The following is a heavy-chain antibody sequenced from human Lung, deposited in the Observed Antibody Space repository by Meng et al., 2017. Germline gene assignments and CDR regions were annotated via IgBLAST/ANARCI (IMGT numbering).Heavy chain of an antibody. CDR2: ISHSGST. J-gene: IGHJ4*02. V-gene: IGHV4-4*02. CDR1: GDSITRTQW. CDR3: ARETLRELGLFHY. D-gene: IGHD1-7*01. Sequence: QLRDSGPRLVQPSGTLSLACAVSGDSITRTQWWSWLRQTPGKGLEWIGEISHSGSTVYRPSLQGRVSISLDKSNNEFSLKLTSVTAADTAVYYCARETLRELGLFHYWGQGILVTVSS.